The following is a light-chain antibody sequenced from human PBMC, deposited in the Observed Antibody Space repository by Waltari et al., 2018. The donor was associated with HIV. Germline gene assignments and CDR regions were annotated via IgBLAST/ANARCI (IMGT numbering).Light chain of an antibody. V-gene: IGLV1-40*01. CDR3: QSYDSSLSGSV. J-gene: IGLJ2*01. CDR1: RSNIGAGYD. CDR2: TSR. Sequence: QSVLTQPPSVSGAPGQRVTISCNGTRSNIGAGYDVHRYQHFPGAAPQVLIYTSRHRPSGVPARFSASNSGSSAARPSSGRQAEDEADYDGQSYDSSLSGSVFGGGTKLTVL.